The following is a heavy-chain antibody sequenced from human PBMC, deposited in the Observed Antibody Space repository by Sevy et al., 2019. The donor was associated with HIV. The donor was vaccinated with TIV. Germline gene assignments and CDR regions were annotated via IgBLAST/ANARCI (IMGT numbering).Heavy chain of an antibody. V-gene: IGHV3-21*01. Sequence: GGSLRLSCAASGFTFSSYSMNWVRQAPGKGLEWVSSISSSSSYIYYAGSVKGRFTISRDNAKNSRYLQMNSLRAEDTAVYYCARGHDYSPLYYFDYWGQGTLVTVSS. D-gene: IGHD4-4*01. CDR1: GFTFSSYS. CDR2: ISSSSSYI. CDR3: ARGHDYSPLYYFDY. J-gene: IGHJ4*02.